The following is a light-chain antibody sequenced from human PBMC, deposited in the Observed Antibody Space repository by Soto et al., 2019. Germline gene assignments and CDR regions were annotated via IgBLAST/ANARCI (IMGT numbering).Light chain of an antibody. CDR1: SSDVGGFNY. CDR3: SSYTSITTVV. J-gene: IGLJ2*01. CDR2: EVT. Sequence: QSALTQPASVSGSPGQSITISCIGTSSDVGGFNYVSWYQQHPGKAPKLIIYEVTYRPSGVSDRFSGSKSGNTASLTISGLQAEDEADYYCSSYTSITTVVFGGGTKLTVL. V-gene: IGLV2-14*01.